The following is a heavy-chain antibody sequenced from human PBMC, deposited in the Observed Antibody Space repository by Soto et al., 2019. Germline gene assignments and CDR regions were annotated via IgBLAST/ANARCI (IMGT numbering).Heavy chain of an antibody. CDR3: ARGYCSGGSCYPYNWFDP. D-gene: IGHD2-15*01. CDR2: IYYSGST. CDR1: GGSISSGGYY. V-gene: IGHV4-31*03. Sequence: SETLSLTCTVSGGSISSGGYYWSWIRQHPGKGLEWIGYIYYSGSTYYNPSLKSRVTISVDTSKNQFSLKLSSVTAADTAVYYCARGYCSGGSCYPYNWFDPWGQGTLVTVSS. J-gene: IGHJ5*02.